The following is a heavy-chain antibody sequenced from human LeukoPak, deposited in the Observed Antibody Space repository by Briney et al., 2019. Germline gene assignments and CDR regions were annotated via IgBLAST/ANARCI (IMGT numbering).Heavy chain of an antibody. CDR2: IYSGGST. D-gene: IGHD3-10*01. J-gene: IGHJ4*02. CDR3: ARVYGSGTQVPYYFDY. Sequence: GSLRLSCAVSGLTVSDNYMSWVRQAPGKGLEWVSVIYSGGSTYDADSVKGRFTISRDNSKNTLYLQMNSLRAEDTAVYYCARVYGSGTQVPYYFDYWGQGTVVTVSS. V-gene: IGHV3-66*01. CDR1: GLTVSDNY.